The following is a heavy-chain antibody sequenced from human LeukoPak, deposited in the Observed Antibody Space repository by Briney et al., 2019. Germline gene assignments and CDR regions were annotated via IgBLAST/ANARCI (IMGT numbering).Heavy chain of an antibody. D-gene: IGHD1-26*01. CDR1: GFTFSNYA. Sequence: GGSLRLSCAVSGFTFSNYAMSWVRQAPGTGLEWVSSISGSGISTYYADSVKGRFTISRDNSKDTLYLRVNSLRAEDTAVYYCATATGGSYSPFDSWGQGTLVTVSS. V-gene: IGHV3-23*01. CDR3: ATATGGSYSPFDS. J-gene: IGHJ4*02. CDR2: ISGSGIST.